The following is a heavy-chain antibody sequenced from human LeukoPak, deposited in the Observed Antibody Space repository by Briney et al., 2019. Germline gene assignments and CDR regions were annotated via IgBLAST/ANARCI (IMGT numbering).Heavy chain of an antibody. CDR3: AKETQFGGVIVTNFDY. D-gene: IGHD3-16*02. CDR1: GFTFSSYA. Sequence: GGSLRLSCAASGFTFSSYAMSWVRQAPGKGLEWVSAISGSGRSAYFAGSVEGRFTISRDNSKNMLYLQMNSLGAEDTAVYYCAKETQFGGVIVTNFDYWGQGTLVTVSS. CDR2: ISGSGRSA. J-gene: IGHJ4*02. V-gene: IGHV3-23*01.